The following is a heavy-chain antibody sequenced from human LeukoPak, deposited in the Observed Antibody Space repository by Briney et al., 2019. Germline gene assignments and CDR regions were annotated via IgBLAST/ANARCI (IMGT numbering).Heavy chain of an antibody. CDR2: IYYSGST. CDR1: GGSISSGGYY. D-gene: IGHD6-13*01. J-gene: IGHJ4*02. Sequence: SETLSLTCTVSGGSISSGGYYWSWIRQHPGKGLEWIGYIYYSGSTYYNPSLKSRATISVDTSKNQFSLKLSSVTAADTAVYYCARGHSSWYAPFDYWGQGTLVTVSS. CDR3: ARGHSSWYAPFDY. V-gene: IGHV4-31*03.